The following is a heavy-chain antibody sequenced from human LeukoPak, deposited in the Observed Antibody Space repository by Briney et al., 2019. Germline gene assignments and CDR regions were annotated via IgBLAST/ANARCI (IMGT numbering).Heavy chain of an antibody. CDR1: GFTSSTYS. J-gene: IGHJ4*02. V-gene: IGHV3-48*02. D-gene: IGHD5-24*01. Sequence: GGSLRLSCAASGFTSSTYSMNWVRQAPGEGLEGVSYISSSTSTIYYADSVKGRFTISRDNAKNSLYLQMNSLRDEDTAVYYCARAGGDGYNPMWDYWGQGTLVTVSS. CDR3: ARAGGDGYNPMWDY. CDR2: ISSSTSTI.